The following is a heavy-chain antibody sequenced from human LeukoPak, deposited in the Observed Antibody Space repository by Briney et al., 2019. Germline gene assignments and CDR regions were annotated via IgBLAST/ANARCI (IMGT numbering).Heavy chain of an antibody. CDR3: AKDGPPGGY. J-gene: IGHJ4*02. D-gene: IGHD2-15*01. Sequence: GGSLRLSCASSGFTLSSYAMSWVRQATGKGLEWVSGISGSGGSTHYADSVKGRFTISRDNSKNTLYLQMNSLRAEDTAVYYCAKDGPPGGYWGQGTLFTVSS. V-gene: IGHV3-23*01. CDR2: ISGSGGST. CDR1: GFTLSSYA.